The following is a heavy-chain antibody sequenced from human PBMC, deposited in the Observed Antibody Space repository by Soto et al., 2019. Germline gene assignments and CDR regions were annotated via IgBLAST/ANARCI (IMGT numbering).Heavy chain of an antibody. CDR2: IYYSGST. CDR1: GGSVSSGSYY. CDR3: ARDLSLDY. D-gene: IGHD3-16*02. Sequence: SETLSLTCTVSGGSVSSGSYYWSWIRQPPGKGLEWIGYIYYSGSTNYNPSLKSRVTISVDTSKNQFSLKLTSVTAADTAVYYCARDLSLDYWGQGTLVTVSS. V-gene: IGHV4-61*01. J-gene: IGHJ4*02.